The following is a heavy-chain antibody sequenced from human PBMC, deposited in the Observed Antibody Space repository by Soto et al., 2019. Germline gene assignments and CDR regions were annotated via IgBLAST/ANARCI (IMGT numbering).Heavy chain of an antibody. CDR2: IIPIFGTA. J-gene: IGHJ6*02. CDR3: AKNPENYYYGMDV. V-gene: IGHV1-69*12. Sequence: QVQLVQSGAEVKKPGSSVKVSCKASGGTFSSYAISWVRQAPGQGLEWMGGIIPIFGTADYAQKFQGRVTITADESTSTAYVELSSLRSVDTAVYYCAKNPENYYYGMDVWGQGTTVTVSS. CDR1: GGTFSSYA.